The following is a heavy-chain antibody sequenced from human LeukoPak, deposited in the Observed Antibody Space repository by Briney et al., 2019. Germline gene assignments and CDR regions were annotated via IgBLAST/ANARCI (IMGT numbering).Heavy chain of an antibody. J-gene: IGHJ4*02. CDR3: ARGWDYDSGGRPTAYVY. CDR2: VIPMFGTA. Sequence: SVKVSCKASGYTFTSNHIHWVRQAPGQGLEWMGGVIPMFGTANYAQKFQGKVTITADESTSTAYMELRSLRSEDTAVYYCARGWDYDSGGRPTAYVYWGQGTLVTVSS. D-gene: IGHD3-22*01. CDR1: GYTFTSNH. V-gene: IGHV1-69*13.